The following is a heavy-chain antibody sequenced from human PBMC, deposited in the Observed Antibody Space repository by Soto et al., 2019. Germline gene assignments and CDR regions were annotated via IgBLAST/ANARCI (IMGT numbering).Heavy chain of an antibody. V-gene: IGHV3-48*01. CDR2: IISSGRSM. Sequence: GGSLRLSCAASGFHFSDYSMNWFRQAPGKGLEWIAYIISSGRSMFYADSVKGRFTISRDNAQNSLYLQMNSLRPEDTAVYYCARDSQYAFDFWGQGTMVTVSS. J-gene: IGHJ3*01. CDR3: ARDSQYAFDF. CDR1: GFHFSDYS.